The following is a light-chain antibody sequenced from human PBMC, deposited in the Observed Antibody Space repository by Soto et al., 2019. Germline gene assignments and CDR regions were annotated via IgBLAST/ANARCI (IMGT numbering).Light chain of an antibody. CDR3: QQYQSYWT. CDR2: QAS. J-gene: IGKJ1*01. Sequence: DIQMTQSHSTLSASVGDRVSITCRASQSISRQLAWYQQKPGKAPNLLIYQASNLETGVPSRFTGSGSGTEFTLTNSSLQPDDVATYYCQQYQSYWTFGQGTKVEVK. V-gene: IGKV1-5*03. CDR1: QSISRQ.